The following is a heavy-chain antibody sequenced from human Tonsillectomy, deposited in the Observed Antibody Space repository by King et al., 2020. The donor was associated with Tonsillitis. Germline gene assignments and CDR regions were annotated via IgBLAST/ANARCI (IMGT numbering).Heavy chain of an antibody. Sequence: VQLVESGAEVKKPGSSVKVSCKASGGTFSTYAFSWVRQAPGQGLEWMGGIIPSFDTANYAQKFQGRVTITADASTNTASIELSSLRSEDTAVYYCARETSEFVHFGYWGQGTLVTVSS. D-gene: IGHD6-6*01. CDR1: GGTFSTYA. CDR2: IIPSFDTA. CDR3: ARETSEFVHFGY. V-gene: IGHV1-69*01. J-gene: IGHJ4*02.